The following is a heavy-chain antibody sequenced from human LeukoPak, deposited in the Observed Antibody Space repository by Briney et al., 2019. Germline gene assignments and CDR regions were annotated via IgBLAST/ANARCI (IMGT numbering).Heavy chain of an antibody. CDR2: ISYDGSNK. Sequence: GGSLRLSCAASGFTFSSYGMHWVRQAPGKGLEWVAVISYDGSNKYYADSVKGRFTISRDNSKNTLYLQMNSLRAEDTAVYYCAKGADSSSWWFDYWGQGTLVTVSS. J-gene: IGHJ4*02. CDR1: GFTFSSYG. D-gene: IGHD6-13*01. V-gene: IGHV3-30*18. CDR3: AKGADSSSWWFDY.